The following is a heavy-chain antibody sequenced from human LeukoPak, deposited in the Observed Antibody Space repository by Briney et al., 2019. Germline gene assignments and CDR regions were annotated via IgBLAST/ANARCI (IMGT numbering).Heavy chain of an antibody. J-gene: IGHJ4*02. CDR3: ARDSGVRRRWLQSNDY. CDR2: INHSGST. Sequence: SETLSLTCAVYGGSFSGYYWSWIRQPPGKGLEWIGEINHSGSTNYNPSLKSRVTISVDTSKNQFSLKLSSVTAADTAVYYCARDSGVRRRWLQSNDYWGQGTLVTVSS. V-gene: IGHV4-34*01. CDR1: GGSFSGYY. D-gene: IGHD5-24*01.